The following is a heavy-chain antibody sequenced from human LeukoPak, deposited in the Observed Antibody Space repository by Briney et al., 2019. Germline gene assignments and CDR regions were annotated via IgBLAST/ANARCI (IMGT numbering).Heavy chain of an antibody. Sequence: GRSLRLPCAASGFTFGGSSIHWVRQASGKGLEWVFRIRSKANSYATTYAASVKGRFTISRDNSMNTAYLQMNSLNTEDTDVYYCTNPPRDYYYGMDVWGQGTAVTVSS. V-gene: IGHV3-73*01. CDR1: GFTFGGSS. J-gene: IGHJ6*02. CDR2: IRSKANSYAT. CDR3: TNPPRDYYYGMDV.